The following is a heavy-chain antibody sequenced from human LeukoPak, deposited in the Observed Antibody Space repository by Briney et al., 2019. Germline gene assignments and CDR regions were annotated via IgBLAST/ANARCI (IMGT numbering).Heavy chain of an antibody. CDR2: IYYSGST. CDR3: GFASYYYYMDV. CDR1: GGSISSSSYY. V-gene: IGHV4-39*01. Sequence: KPSETLSLTCTVSGGSISSSSYYWGWIRQPPGKGLEWIGSIYYSGSTYYNPSLKSRVTISVDTSKNQFSLKLSSVTAADTAVYYCGFASYYYYMDVWGKGTPVTVSS. J-gene: IGHJ6*03.